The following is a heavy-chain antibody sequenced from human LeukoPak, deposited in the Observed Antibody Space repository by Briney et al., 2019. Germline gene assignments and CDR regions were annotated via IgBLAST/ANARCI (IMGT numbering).Heavy chain of an antibody. Sequence: KAGGSLRLSCAASGFTFSSYSMNWVRQAPGKGLEWVSSISSSSSYIYYADSVKGRFTISRDNAKNSLYLQMNSLRAEDTAVYYCARDSYRSSTSCYPPPYGMDVWGQGTTVTVSS. D-gene: IGHD2-2*01. V-gene: IGHV3-21*01. CDR1: GFTFSSYS. CDR2: ISSSSSYI. CDR3: ARDSYRSSTSCYPPPYGMDV. J-gene: IGHJ6*02.